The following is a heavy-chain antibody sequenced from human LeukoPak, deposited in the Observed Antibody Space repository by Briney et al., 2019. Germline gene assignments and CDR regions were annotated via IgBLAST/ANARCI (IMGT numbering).Heavy chain of an antibody. CDR1: GFTFSSYS. Sequence: PGGSLRLSCAASGFTFSSYSMHWLRQAPGKGLAYVSAISSNGDNTYYAGSVKGRFTISRDNSKNTLYLQMGSLRVEDMGVYYCAREVDRVFDYWGQGNLVTVSS. J-gene: IGHJ4*02. CDR3: AREVDRVFDY. V-gene: IGHV3-64*02. CDR2: ISSNGDNT. D-gene: IGHD2-2*01.